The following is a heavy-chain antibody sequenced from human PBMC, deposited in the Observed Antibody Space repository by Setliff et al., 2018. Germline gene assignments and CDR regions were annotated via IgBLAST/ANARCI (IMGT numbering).Heavy chain of an antibody. V-gene: IGHV3-30-3*01. Sequence: PGGSLRLSCAASGFTFSSYAMHWVRQAPGKGLEWVAVISYDGSNKYYADSVKGRFTIPRDNSKNTLYLQMNSLRAEDTAVYYCARVMVRGGVGAFDIWGQGTMVTVSS. J-gene: IGHJ3*02. CDR1: GFTFSSYA. D-gene: IGHD3-10*01. CDR2: ISYDGSNK. CDR3: ARVMVRGGVGAFDI.